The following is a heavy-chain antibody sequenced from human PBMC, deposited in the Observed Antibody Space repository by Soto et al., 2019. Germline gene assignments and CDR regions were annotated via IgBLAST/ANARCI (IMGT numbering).Heavy chain of an antibody. D-gene: IGHD1-26*01. J-gene: IGHJ4*02. CDR1: GGTFSNYH. Sequence: QVQLVQSGAEVKKPGSSVKVSCKASGGTFSNYHFSWVRQAPGRGLEWMGGIIPIVAVPTYAQKFQARITLRGDTSPTTVSMELSYMKCDGRALYYWAGFLGFKIGSISTFDFGGKGTRVSVSS. V-gene: IGHV1-69*17. CDR2: IIPIVAVP. CDR3: AGFLGFKIGSISTFDF.